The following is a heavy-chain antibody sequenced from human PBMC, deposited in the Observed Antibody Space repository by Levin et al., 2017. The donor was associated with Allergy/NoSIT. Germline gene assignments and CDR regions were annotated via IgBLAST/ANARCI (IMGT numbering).Heavy chain of an antibody. CDR2: SNPNRGGT. CDR1: GDTFTGYF. D-gene: IGHD5-24*01. J-gene: IGHJ4*02. V-gene: IGHV1-2*02. Sequence: AASVKVSCKASGDTFTGYFIHWVRQAPGQGLEWMGWSNPNRGGTNYAQKFQGRATITRDTSISTAYMELSRLRSDDTAVYYCARGQRGKVESWGQGTLITVSS. CDR3: ARGQRGKVES.